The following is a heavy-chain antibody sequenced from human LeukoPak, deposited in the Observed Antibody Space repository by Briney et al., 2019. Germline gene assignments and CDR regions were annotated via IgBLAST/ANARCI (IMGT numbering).Heavy chain of an antibody. D-gene: IGHD2/OR15-2a*01. CDR1: GNYW. J-gene: IGHJ4*02. V-gene: IGHV3-74*01. CDR2: INSDGSWT. CDR3: ARGHQYFPLPIDY. Sequence: GGSLRLSCAASGNYWMHLVRQVPGKGLVWVSHINSDGSWTSYADSVKGRFTISKDNAKNTVYLQMNSLRAEDTAVYYCARGHQYFPLPIDYWGQGTLVTVSS.